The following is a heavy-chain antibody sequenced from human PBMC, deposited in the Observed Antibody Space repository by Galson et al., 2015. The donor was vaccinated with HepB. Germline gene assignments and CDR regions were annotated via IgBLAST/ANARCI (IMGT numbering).Heavy chain of an antibody. Sequence: SLRLSCAASGFTFSSYSMNWVRQAPGKGLEWVSSISSSSSYIYYADSVKGRFTISRDNAKNSLYLQKNSLRAEDTAVYYCAREGDYYDSSGYYYYFDYWGQGTLVTVSS. V-gene: IGHV3-21*01. D-gene: IGHD3-22*01. CDR2: ISSSSSYI. CDR3: AREGDYYDSSGYYYYFDY. CDR1: GFTFSSYS. J-gene: IGHJ4*02.